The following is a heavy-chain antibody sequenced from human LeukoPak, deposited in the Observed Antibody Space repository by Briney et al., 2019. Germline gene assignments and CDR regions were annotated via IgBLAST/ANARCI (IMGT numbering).Heavy chain of an antibody. CDR2: INPNSGGT. CDR3: ARDVGIAAAGYYYYYYMDV. J-gene: IGHJ6*03. V-gene: IGHV1-2*02. D-gene: IGHD6-13*01. Sequence: ASVKVSCKASGHTFTGYYMHWVRQAPGQGLEWMGWINPNSGGTNCAQKFQGRVTMTRDTSISTAYMELSRLRSDDTAVYYCARDVGIAAAGYYYYYYMDVWGKGTTVTVSS. CDR1: GHTFTGYY.